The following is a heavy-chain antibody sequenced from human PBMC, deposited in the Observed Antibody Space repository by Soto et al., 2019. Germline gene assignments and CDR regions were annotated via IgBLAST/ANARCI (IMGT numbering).Heavy chain of an antibody. CDR2: ISAYNGNT. Sequence: QVQLVQSGAEVKKPGASVKVSCKTSGYTFTNFGLSWVRQAPGQGLEWMGWISAYNGNTNYAQNFQGRVTMTTDTSTSTAHMELRSLRSDDPAVYYCAGGGTAIATWGQGTLVTVSS. V-gene: IGHV1-18*01. CDR3: AGGGTAIAT. J-gene: IGHJ5*02. CDR1: GYTFTNFG. D-gene: IGHD2-21*02.